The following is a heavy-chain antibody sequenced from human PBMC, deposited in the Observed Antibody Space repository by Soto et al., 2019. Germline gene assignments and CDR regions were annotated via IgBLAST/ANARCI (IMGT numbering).Heavy chain of an antibody. V-gene: IGHV1-18*01. J-gene: IGHJ5*02. CDR1: GYTFSNYG. D-gene: IGHD2-2*01. Sequence: GSSVKVSCKTSGYTFSNYGITWVRQAPGQPLEWLGWISLYGDGTNYAQNFQARVSMTTDTSTTTAYMELRSLRSADTAVYYGARVVPGAEAWFGPWGQGTLVTVSS. CDR3: ARVVPGAEAWFGP. CDR2: ISLYGDGT.